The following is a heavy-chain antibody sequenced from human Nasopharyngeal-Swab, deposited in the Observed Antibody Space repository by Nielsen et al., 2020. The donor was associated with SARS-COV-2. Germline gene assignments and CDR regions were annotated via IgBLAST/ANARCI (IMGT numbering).Heavy chain of an antibody. V-gene: IGHV3-53*01. CDR2: IYSGGST. CDR3: ARDESSSGWYAFDY. Sequence: VRQAPGKGLEWVSVIYSGGSTYYADSVKGRFTISRDNSKNTLHLQMNSLRAEDTAVYYCARDESSSGWYAFDYWGQGTLVTVSS. J-gene: IGHJ4*02. D-gene: IGHD6-19*01.